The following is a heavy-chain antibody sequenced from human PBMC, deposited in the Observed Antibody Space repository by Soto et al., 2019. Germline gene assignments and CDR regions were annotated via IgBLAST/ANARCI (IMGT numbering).Heavy chain of an antibody. D-gene: IGHD2-15*01. Sequence: QVQLQESGPGLVKPSQTLSLTCTVSGGSISSGNYYWSWIRQPPGKGLEWLGFISYSGSTYYSTSLKSRVTISVDTSKSQFSLNLSFVTAADTAVYYCATMGTPATGLYFFDYWGQGSLVTVSS. J-gene: IGHJ4*02. CDR1: GGSISSGNYY. CDR3: ATMGTPATGLYFFDY. V-gene: IGHV4-30-4*01. CDR2: ISYSGST.